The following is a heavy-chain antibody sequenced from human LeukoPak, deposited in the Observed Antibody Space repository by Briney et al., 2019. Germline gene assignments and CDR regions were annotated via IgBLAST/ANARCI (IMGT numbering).Heavy chain of an antibody. CDR2: ISVSGGTT. CDR3: ARAIYGDYGVYFDY. V-gene: IGHV3-23*01. Sequence: GGSLRLSCEASGFTFSTYAMSWVRQAPGKGLEWVSGISVSGGTTYYADSVKGRFTISRDNAKNSLYLQMNSLRAEDTAVYYCARAIYGDYGVYFDYWGQGTLVAVSS. CDR1: GFTFSTYA. J-gene: IGHJ4*02. D-gene: IGHD4-17*01.